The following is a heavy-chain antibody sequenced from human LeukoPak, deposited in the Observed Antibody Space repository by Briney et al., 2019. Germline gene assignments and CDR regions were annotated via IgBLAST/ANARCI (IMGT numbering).Heavy chain of an antibody. J-gene: IGHJ5*02. CDR2: MNPNSGNT. CDR3: ARGVYSSSWYGGNWLDP. V-gene: IGHV1-8*01. D-gene: IGHD6-13*01. CDR1: GYTFTSYD. Sequence: ASVKVSCKASGYTFTSYDINWVRQATGQGLEWMGWMNPNSGNTGYAQKFQGRVTMTRNTSISTAYMELSSLRSEDTAVYYCARGVYSSSWYGGNWLDPWGQGTLVTVSS.